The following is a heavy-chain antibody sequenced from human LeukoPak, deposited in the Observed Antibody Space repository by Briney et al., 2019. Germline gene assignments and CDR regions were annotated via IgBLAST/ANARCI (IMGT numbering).Heavy chain of an antibody. J-gene: IGHJ4*02. CDR2: IYYSGST. V-gene: IGHV4-39*01. CDR3: ARRDPHYYDSSGYFDY. CDR1: GGSISSSSYY. Sequence: PSETLSLTCTVSGGSISSSSYYWGWIRQPPGKGLEWIGSIYYSGSTYHNPSLKSRVTISVDTSKNQFSPKLSSVTAADTAVYYCARRDPHYYDSSGYFDYWGQGTLVTVSS. D-gene: IGHD3-22*01.